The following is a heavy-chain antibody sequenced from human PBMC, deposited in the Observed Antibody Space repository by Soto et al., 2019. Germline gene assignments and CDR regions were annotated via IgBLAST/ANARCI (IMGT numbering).Heavy chain of an antibody. CDR1: GDSFASQW. V-gene: IGHV5-10-1*01. J-gene: IGHJ4*02. Sequence: PGESLKISCKVSGDSFASQWISWVRQVPGKGQEWMGRIDLSESYTTYNPSFQGHVTFSADKSITTAYLQWRSLEASDTATYYCATQGLTTYYFGYWGQGTLVTVSS. CDR3: ATQGLTTYYFGY. CDR2: IDLSESYT.